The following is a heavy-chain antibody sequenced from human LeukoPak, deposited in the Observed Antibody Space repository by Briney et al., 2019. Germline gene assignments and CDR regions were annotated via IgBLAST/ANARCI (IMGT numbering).Heavy chain of an antibody. Sequence: GGSLRLSCAASGFTFSNHGMHWVCQAPGKGLVWVATISPDGSNKYYADSVKGRFTISSDNSQNTVSLQMHSLRAEDTAVYYCARAGLWTFDYWGQGTLVTVSS. CDR3: ARAGLWTFDY. CDR2: ISPDGSNK. D-gene: IGHD1-1*01. V-gene: IGHV3-30*03. J-gene: IGHJ4*02. CDR1: GFTFSNHG.